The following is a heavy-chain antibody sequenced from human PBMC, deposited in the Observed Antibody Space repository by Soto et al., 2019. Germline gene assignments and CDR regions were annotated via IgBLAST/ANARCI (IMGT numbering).Heavy chain of an antibody. CDR2: IHYRGST. CDR3: ARHGRVGEYARKWFDP. D-gene: IGHD4-17*01. J-gene: IGHJ5*02. Sequence: VQLQESGPGLVKPSETLSLTCTVSGGSISSYYWSWIRQPPGNELEWIGYIHYRGSTNYKPSLKSRVTISVDTSKNQFSLKLSSVIAANTAVYYCARHGRVGEYARKWFDPWGQGTMVTVS. CDR1: GGSISSYY. V-gene: IGHV4-59*08.